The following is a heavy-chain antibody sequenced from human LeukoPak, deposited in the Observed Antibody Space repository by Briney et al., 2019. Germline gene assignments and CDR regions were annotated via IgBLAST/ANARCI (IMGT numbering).Heavy chain of an antibody. J-gene: IGHJ5*02. D-gene: IGHD3-10*01. CDR1: GGSFSGYY. V-gene: IGHV4-59*13. CDR3: ARALTMVRGFDP. Sequence: SETLSLTCAVYGGSFSGYYWSWIRQPPGKGLEWIGYMYYSGSTNYNPSLKSRVTISVDTSKNQVSLKMSSVTAADTAVYYCARALTMVRGFDPWGQGTLVTVSS. CDR2: MYYSGST.